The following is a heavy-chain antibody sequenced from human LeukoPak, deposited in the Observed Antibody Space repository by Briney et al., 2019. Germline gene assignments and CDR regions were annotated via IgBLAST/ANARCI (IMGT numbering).Heavy chain of an antibody. D-gene: IGHD3-22*01. CDR3: AKDTFHYYDSSGRDAFDI. J-gene: IGHJ3*02. CDR2: ISGSGGST. Sequence: GGSLRLSCAASGFTFSSYAMSWVRQAPGKGLEWVSAISGSGGSTYYADSVKGRFTISRDNSKNTLYLQMNSLRAEDTAVYYCAKDTFHYYDSSGRDAFDIWGQGTMVTVSS. V-gene: IGHV3-23*01. CDR1: GFTFSSYA.